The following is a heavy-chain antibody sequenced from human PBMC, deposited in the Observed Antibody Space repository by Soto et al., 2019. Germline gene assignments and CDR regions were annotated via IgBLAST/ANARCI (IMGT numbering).Heavy chain of an antibody. CDR3: ARDVLSAGYSYGHGFDY. Sequence: ASVKVSCKASGYTFTSYGISWVRQAPGQGLEWMGWISAYNGNTNYAQKLQGRVTMTTDTSTSTAYMELRSLRSDDTAVYYCARDVLSAGYSYGHGFDYWGQGTLVTVPQ. D-gene: IGHD5-18*01. CDR1: GYTFTSYG. J-gene: IGHJ4*02. CDR2: ISAYNGNT. V-gene: IGHV1-18*01.